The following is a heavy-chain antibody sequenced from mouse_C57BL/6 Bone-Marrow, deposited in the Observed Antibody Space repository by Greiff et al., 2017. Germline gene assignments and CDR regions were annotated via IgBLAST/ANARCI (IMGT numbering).Heavy chain of an antibody. Sequence: VQRVESGAELARPGASVKMSCKASGYTFTSYTMHWVKQRPGQGLEWIGYINPSSGSTKYNQKFKDKATLTADKSSSTAYMQLSSLTAEDSAVYYCARCSWFAYWGQGTLVTVSA. J-gene: IGHJ3*01. CDR2: INPSSGST. CDR3: ARCSWFAY. CDR1: GYTFTSYT. V-gene: IGHV1-4*01.